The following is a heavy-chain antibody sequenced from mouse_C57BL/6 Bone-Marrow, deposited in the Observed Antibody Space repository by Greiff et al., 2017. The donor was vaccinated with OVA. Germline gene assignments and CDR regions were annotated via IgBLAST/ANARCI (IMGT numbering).Heavy chain of an antibody. D-gene: IGHD3-1*01. V-gene: IGHV14-4*01. CDR2: IDPENGDT. CDR3: TTGLLDY. J-gene: IGHJ2*01. Sequence: EVQLVESGAELVRPGASVKLSCTASGFNIKDDYMHWVKQRPEQGLEWIGWIDPENGDTEYASKFQGKATITADTSSNTAYLQLSSLTSEDTAVYYCTTGLLDYWGKGTTLTVSS. CDR1: GFNIKDDY.